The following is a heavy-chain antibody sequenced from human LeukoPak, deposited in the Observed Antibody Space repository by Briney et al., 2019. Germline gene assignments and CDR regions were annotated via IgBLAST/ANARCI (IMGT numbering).Heavy chain of an antibody. CDR1: GDYISSSSYY. Sequence: SETLSLTCAVSGDYISSSSYYWGWIRQSPGTGLEWIGDIYHSGRTYYNPSLKSRVAISIDTSKNQFSLRLRSITAADTAVFYCARRRYYDSTGYFQWGRGTLVTVSS. J-gene: IGHJ1*01. D-gene: IGHD3-22*01. CDR3: ARRRYYDSTGYFQ. V-gene: IGHV4-39*01. CDR2: IYHSGRT.